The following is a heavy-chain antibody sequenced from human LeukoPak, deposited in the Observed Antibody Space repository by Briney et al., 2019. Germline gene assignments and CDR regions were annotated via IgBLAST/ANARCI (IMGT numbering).Heavy chain of an antibody. CDR1: GGSISSYY. D-gene: IGHD3-3*01. CDR2: IYTSGNT. V-gene: IGHV4-4*07. CDR3: ATIFGVVRPMGY. J-gene: IGHJ4*02. Sequence: KPSETLSLTCTVSGGSISSYYWSWIRQPAGKGLEWIGRIYTSGNTNYNPSLKSRVTISVDKSKNQFSLKLSSVTAADTAVYYCATIFGVVRPMGYWGQGTLVTVSS.